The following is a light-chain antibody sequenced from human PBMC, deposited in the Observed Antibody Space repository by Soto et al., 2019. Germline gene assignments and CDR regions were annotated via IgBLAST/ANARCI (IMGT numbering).Light chain of an antibody. CDR2: WAS. CDR3: QQYYHVPVT. CDR1: QTLLYNSNNTNY. J-gene: IGKJ5*01. V-gene: IGKV4-1*01. Sequence: DIVMTQSPDSLSVSLGERATFSCKSSQTLLYNSNNTNYLAWFQQTPGQAPKLLIYWASTRNSGVPDRFSGSGSGTDFTLTISNRQSEDVATYYCQQYYHVPVTFGQGTRLEI.